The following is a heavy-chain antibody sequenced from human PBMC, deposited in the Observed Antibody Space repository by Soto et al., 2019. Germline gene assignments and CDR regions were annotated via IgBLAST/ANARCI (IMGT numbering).Heavy chain of an antibody. D-gene: IGHD3-16*01. Sequence: QVQLVESGGGVVQPGRSLRLSCAASGFTFSSYGMHWVRQAPGKGLEWVAVIWYDGSNKYYADSVKGRFTISRDNSKNTLYLQMNSLRAEDTAVYYCARAFSPGYVYYMDVWGKGTTVTVSS. J-gene: IGHJ6*03. CDR1: GFTFSSYG. CDR2: IWYDGSNK. CDR3: ARAFSPGYVYYMDV. V-gene: IGHV3-33*01.